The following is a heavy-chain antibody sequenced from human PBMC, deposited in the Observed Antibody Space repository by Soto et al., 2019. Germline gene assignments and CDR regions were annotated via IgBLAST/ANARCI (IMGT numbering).Heavy chain of an antibody. CDR1: RFTFSNYA. CDR3: ERPLVESVAGPYYYGMDV. Sequence: PGGSLRLSCSASRFTFSNYAMCWVRQAPGKGLEFVSALSSNGRSTYYADSVQDRFTISRDNSQNTLYLQMSSLRAEETAVYYCERPLVESVAGPYYYGMDVWGQGTTVTVSS. CDR2: LSSNGRST. J-gene: IGHJ6*02. V-gene: IGHV3-64D*06. D-gene: IGHD6-19*01.